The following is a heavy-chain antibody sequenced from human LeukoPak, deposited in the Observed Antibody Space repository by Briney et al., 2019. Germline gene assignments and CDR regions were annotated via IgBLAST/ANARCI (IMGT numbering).Heavy chain of an antibody. J-gene: IGHJ4*02. CDR3: AKEGVRRTFDF. CDR1: GFTFSSYA. V-gene: IGHV3-9*01. Sequence: GGSLRLSCAASGFTFSSYAMSWVRQAPGKGLEWVSGISWNSGTIDYAASVKGRFTISRDSAKNSLSLQMNSLRPEDTALYYCAKEGVRRTFDFWGQGALVTVSS. CDR2: ISWNSGTI. D-gene: IGHD1-7*01.